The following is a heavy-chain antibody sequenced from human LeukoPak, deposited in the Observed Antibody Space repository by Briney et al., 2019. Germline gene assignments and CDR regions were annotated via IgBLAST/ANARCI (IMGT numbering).Heavy chain of an antibody. CDR3: AIPSRVYMKVLPEDY. CDR1: GFIFSSYA. CDR2: NSNSGDST. Sequence: PGGSLRLSCAASGFIFSSYAMSWVRQAPGKGLEWVSSNSNSGDSTYYADSVKGRFTISRDNSKTTLYLQMNGLRAEDTAVYYCAIPSRVYMKVLPEDYWGQGTLVTVSS. V-gene: IGHV3-23*01. D-gene: IGHD2/OR15-2a*01. J-gene: IGHJ4*02.